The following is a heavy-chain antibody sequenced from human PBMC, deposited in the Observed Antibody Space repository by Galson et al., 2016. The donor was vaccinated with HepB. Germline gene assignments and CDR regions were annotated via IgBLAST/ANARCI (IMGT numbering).Heavy chain of an antibody. J-gene: IGHJ6*02. CDR3: AKEPAPVGSYGVYYYYGMDV. CDR2: ISNSGDSI. D-gene: IGHD1-26*01. V-gene: IGHV3-48*03. CDR1: GFTFSSYE. Sequence: SLRLSCAASGFTFSSYEMNWVRQAPGKGLEWVSYISNSGDSIYYADSVKGRFTISRDNAKNSLYLQMNSLRAEDTAVYYCAKEPAPVGSYGVYYYYGMDVWGQGTTVTVSS.